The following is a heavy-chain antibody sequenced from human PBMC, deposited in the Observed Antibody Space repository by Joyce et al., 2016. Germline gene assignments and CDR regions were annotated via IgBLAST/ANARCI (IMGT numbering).Heavy chain of an antibody. CDR1: GLPLGNYG. Sequence: QVQLVESGGGVVQPGRSLRLSCAASGLPLGNYGVHWGRQVPVEGVEWVAVKSYDGSYKYDADSVKGRFTISRDNSKNTVFLEMNSLRTEDTAVYYCAKILTATYSSGWFLDYWGQGTLVTVSS. D-gene: IGHD6-25*01. V-gene: IGHV3-30*18. J-gene: IGHJ4*02. CDR2: KSYDGSYK. CDR3: AKILTATYSSGWFLDY.